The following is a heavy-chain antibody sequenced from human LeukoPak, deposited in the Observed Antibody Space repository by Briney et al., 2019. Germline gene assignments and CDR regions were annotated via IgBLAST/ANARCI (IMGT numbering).Heavy chain of an antibody. CDR1: GGSISSGNYY. D-gene: IGHD3-22*01. Sequence: SETLSLTCTVSGGSISSGNYYWSWIRQPAGKGLEWIGRIYTRGSTKYTPSLKSRVTMSVDTSKNQFSLKLSSVTAADTAVYYCARRLYDLSGGYYYIDYWGQGILVTVSS. CDR2: IYTRGST. CDR3: ARRLYDLSGGYYYIDY. J-gene: IGHJ4*02. V-gene: IGHV4-61*02.